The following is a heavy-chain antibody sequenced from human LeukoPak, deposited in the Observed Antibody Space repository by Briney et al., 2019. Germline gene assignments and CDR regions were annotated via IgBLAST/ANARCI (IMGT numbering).Heavy chain of an antibody. V-gene: IGHV3-30*01. J-gene: IGHJ4*02. CDR3: ARDRSKYYYDSSGYYPYYFDY. CDR2: ISYDGSNK. Sequence: GGSLRLSCAASGFTFSSYAMHWVRQAPGKGLEWVAVISYDGSNKYHADSVKGRFTISRDNSKNTLYLQMNSLRAEDTAVYYCARDRSKYYYDSSGYYPYYFDYWGQGTLVTVSS. CDR1: GFTFSSYA. D-gene: IGHD3-22*01.